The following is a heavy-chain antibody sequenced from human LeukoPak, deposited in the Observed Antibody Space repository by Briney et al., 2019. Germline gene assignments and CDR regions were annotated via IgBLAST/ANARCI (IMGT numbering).Heavy chain of an antibody. J-gene: IGHJ4*02. CDR1: GYSFTGYY. CDR2: MNPKSGDT. D-gene: IGHD3-16*01. Sequence: GASVTVSCKTSGYSFTGYYMHWVRQAPGQGLEWMGRMNPKSGDTNYAQKFQGRVTMTRDTSINTAYVELSSLRSDDTAVYYCVPRGDEGFDYWGQGSLVTVSS. CDR3: VPRGDEGFDY. V-gene: IGHV1-2*06.